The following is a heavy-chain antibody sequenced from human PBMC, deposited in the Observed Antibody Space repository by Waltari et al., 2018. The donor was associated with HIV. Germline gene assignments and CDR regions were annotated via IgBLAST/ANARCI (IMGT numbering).Heavy chain of an antibody. CDR2: INPSGST. J-gene: IGHJ4*02. CDR1: GYTFTRYY. D-gene: IGHD6-19*01. V-gene: IGHV1-46*01. Sequence: QAQLVQSGADVKKPGASVKVSCKASGYTFTRYYMHWVRQAPRQGLEWMGMINPSGSTSYAQKFQGRVTMTRDTSTSTVYMELSSLRSEDTAVYYCARDRIMAVAGAIFDYWGQGTLVTVSS. CDR3: ARDRIMAVAGAIFDY.